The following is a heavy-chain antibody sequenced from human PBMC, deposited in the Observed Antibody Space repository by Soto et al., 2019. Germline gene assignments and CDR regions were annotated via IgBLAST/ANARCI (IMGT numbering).Heavy chain of an antibody. V-gene: IGHV4-31*03. CDR3: ARARFPGYCTNGVCSPSFDP. CDR2: IYYSGST. J-gene: IGHJ5*02. D-gene: IGHD2-8*01. Sequence: SETLSLTCTVSGGSISSGGYYWSWIRQHPGKGLEWIGYIYYSGSTYYNPSLESRVTISVDTSKNQFSLKLSSVTAADTAVYYCARARFPGYCTNGVCSPSFDPWGQGTLVTVSS. CDR1: GGSISSGGYY.